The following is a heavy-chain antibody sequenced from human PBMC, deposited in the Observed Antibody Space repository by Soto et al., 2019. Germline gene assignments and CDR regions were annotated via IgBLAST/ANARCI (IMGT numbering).Heavy chain of an antibody. D-gene: IGHD3-9*01. CDR3: ARDSISPTYYYYGMDV. CDR1: GGSFSGYY. Sequence: SETLSLTCAVYGGSFSGYYWSWIRQPPGKGLEWIGEINHSGSTNYNPSLKSRVTISVDTSKNQFSLKLSSVTAADTAVYYCARDSISPTYYYYGMDVWGQGTTVTVSS. V-gene: IGHV4-34*01. J-gene: IGHJ6*02. CDR2: INHSGST.